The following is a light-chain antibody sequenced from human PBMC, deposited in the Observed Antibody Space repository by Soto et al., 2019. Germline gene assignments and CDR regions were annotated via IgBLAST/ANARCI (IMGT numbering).Light chain of an antibody. CDR1: QGISSY. CDR2: AAS. Sequence: DIQLTQSPSFLSASVGDRVTITCRASQGISSYLAWYQQKPGKAPKLLIYAASTLQSGVPSRFSGSGSGTEFTLTISSLQPEDFATYYCHQLRTFGPGTKVDIK. J-gene: IGKJ3*01. V-gene: IGKV1-9*01. CDR3: HQLRT.